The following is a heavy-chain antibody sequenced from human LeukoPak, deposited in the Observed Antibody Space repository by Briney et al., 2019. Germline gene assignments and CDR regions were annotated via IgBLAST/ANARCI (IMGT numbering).Heavy chain of an antibody. J-gene: IGHJ6*02. CDR2: IYYSGST. CDR3: ARDAGGELATSYGLDV. V-gene: IGHV4-59*01. CDR1: GGSISSYY. D-gene: IGHD5-24*01. Sequence: SETLSLTCTVSGGSISSYYWSWIRQPPGKGLEWIGYIYYSGSTNYSPSLKSRVTISVDTSKNQFSLKLSSVTAADTAVYYCARDAGGELATSYGLDVWGQGTTVTVSS.